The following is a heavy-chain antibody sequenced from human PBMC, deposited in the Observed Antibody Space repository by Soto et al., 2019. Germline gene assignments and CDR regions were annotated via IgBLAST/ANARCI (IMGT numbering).Heavy chain of an antibody. Sequence: SVKVSCKASGGTFSSYTISWVRQAPGQGLEWMGRIIPILGIANYAQKFQGRVTITADKSTSTAYMELSSLRSEDTAVYYCARALYYYGSGSPGLDYWGQGTLVTVSS. D-gene: IGHD3-10*01. CDR1: GGTFSSYT. J-gene: IGHJ4*02. CDR3: ARALYYYGSGSPGLDY. V-gene: IGHV1-69*02. CDR2: IIPILGIA.